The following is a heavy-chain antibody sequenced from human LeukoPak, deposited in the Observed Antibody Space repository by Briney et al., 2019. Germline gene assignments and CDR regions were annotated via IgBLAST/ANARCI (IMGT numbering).Heavy chain of an antibody. CDR1: GYSFTSYW. CDR3: ARSKGPIFGVVIQDY. J-gene: IGHJ4*02. CDR2: IYPGDSDT. Sequence: GGSLKISCKGSGYSFTSYWIGWVRQMPGKGLEWMGIIYPGDSDTRYSPSFQGQVTISADKSISTAYLQWSSLKASDTAMYYCARSKGPIFGVVIQDYWGQGTLVTVSS. D-gene: IGHD3-3*01. V-gene: IGHV5-51*01.